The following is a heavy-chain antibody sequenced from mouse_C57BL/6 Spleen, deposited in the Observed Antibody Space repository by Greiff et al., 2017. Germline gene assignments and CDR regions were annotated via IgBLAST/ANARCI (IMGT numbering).Heavy chain of an antibody. CDR3: AMSRYDYDEIGYYYYAMDY. Sequence: QVQLQQPGAELVKPGASVKVSCKASGYTFTSYWMHWVKQRPGQGLEWIGRIHPSDSDTNYNQKFKGKATLTVDKSSSTAYMQLSSLTSEDSAVYYCAMSRYDYDEIGYYYYAMDYWGQGTSVTVSS. CDR1: GYTFTSYW. CDR2: IHPSDSDT. J-gene: IGHJ4*01. V-gene: IGHV1-74*01. D-gene: IGHD2-4*01.